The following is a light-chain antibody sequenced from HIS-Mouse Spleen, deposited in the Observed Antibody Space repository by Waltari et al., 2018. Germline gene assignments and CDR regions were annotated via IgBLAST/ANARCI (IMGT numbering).Light chain of an antibody. CDR1: SSDVGGYNY. V-gene: IGLV2-11*01. CDR3: CSYAGSYAV. Sequence: QSALTQPRSVSGSPGQSVTISCTGTSSDVGGYNYVSWYQQHPGKAPKLMIYEGSKRPSGVPDRVSGSKSGNTASLTISGLQAEDEADYYCCSYAGSYAVFGGGTKLTVL. J-gene: IGLJ2*01. CDR2: EGS.